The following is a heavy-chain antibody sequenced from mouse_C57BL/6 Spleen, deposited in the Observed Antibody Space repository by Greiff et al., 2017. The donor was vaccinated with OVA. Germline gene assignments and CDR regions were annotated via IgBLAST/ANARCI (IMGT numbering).Heavy chain of an antibody. J-gene: IGHJ1*03. D-gene: IGHD1-3*01. CDR2: INPNNGGT. CDR1: GYTFTDYY. Sequence: VQLQQSGPELVKPGASVKISCKASGYTFTDYYMNWVKQSHGKSLEWIGDINPNNGGTSYNQKFKGKATLTVDKSSSTAYMELRSLTSEDSAVYYCARNNPNWYFDVWGTGTTVTVSS. CDR3: ARNNPNWYFDV. V-gene: IGHV1-26*01.